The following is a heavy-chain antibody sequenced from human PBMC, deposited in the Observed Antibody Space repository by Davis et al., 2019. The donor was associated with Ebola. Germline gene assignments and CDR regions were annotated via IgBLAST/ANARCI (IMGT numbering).Heavy chain of an antibody. CDR2: ISWNSGSI. Sequence: SLKISCAASGFTFSNYDMHWVRQAPGKGLEWVSGISWNSGSIGYADSVKGRFTISRDNAKNSLYLQMNSLRAEDTALYYCAKDMVTAAGILDYWGQGTLVTVSS. D-gene: IGHD6-13*01. V-gene: IGHV3-9*01. CDR3: AKDMVTAAGILDY. J-gene: IGHJ4*02. CDR1: GFTFSNYD.